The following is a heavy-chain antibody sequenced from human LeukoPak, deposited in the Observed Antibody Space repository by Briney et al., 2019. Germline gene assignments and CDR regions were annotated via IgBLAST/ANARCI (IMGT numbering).Heavy chain of an antibody. CDR1: GLTFSNAW. V-gene: IGHV3-15*01. CDR3: TTVRGYFQH. Sequence: PGGSLRLSCAASGLTFSNAWMSWVRQAPGKGLEWVGRIKSKTDGGTRDYAAPVKGRITISRDDSKNMVYLEMHSLKTGDTAVFYCTTVRGYFQHWGQGTLVTVSS. J-gene: IGHJ1*01. CDR2: IKSKTDGGTR. D-gene: IGHD3-10*01.